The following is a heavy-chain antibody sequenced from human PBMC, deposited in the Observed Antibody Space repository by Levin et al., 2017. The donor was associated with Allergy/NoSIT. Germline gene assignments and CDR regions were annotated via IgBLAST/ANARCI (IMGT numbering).Heavy chain of an antibody. Sequence: PGGSLRLSCAASGFTFSSYAMHWVRQAPGKGLEWVAVISYDGSNKYYADSVKGRFTISRDNSKNTLYLQMNSLRAEDTAVYYCARKYRGFDYWGQGTLVTVSS. V-gene: IGHV3-30-3*01. CDR2: ISYDGSNK. CDR3: ARKYRGFDY. D-gene: IGHD2-2*02. CDR1: GFTFSSYA. J-gene: IGHJ4*02.